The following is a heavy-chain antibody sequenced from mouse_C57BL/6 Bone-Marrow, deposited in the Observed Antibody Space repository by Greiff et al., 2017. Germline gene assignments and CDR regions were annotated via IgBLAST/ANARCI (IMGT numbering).Heavy chain of an antibody. CDR2: INPYNGGT. Sequence: EVQLQQSGPVLVKPGASVKMSCKASGYTFTDYYMNWVKQSHGKSLEWIGVINPYNGGTSYNQKFKGKATLTVDKSSSTAYMELNSLTSEDSAVYYCARGGWLLPWYFDVWGTGTTVTVSS. CDR3: ARGGWLLPWYFDV. V-gene: IGHV1-19*01. J-gene: IGHJ1*03. D-gene: IGHD2-3*01. CDR1: GYTFTDYY.